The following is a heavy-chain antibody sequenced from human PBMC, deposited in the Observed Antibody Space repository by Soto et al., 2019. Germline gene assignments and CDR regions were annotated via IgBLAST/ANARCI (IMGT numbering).Heavy chain of an antibody. J-gene: IGHJ6*02. CDR1: GFTFSNYN. CDR2: ISSSSSYI. D-gene: IGHD1-1*01. Sequence: EVQLVESGGGLVKPGGSLRLSCAASGFTFSNYNMNWVRQAPGKGLEWVSSISSSSSYIYYADSVKGRFTISRDNAKNSLYLQMNSLRAEDTGVYYCARPLGTRPGGYYYYGMDVWGQGTTVTVSS. V-gene: IGHV3-21*01. CDR3: ARPLGTRPGGYYYYGMDV.